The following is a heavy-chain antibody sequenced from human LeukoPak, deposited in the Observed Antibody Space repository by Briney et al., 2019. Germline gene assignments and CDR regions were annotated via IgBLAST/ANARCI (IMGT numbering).Heavy chain of an antibody. D-gene: IGHD2-2*01. Sequence: GASVKVSCKASGYTFTSYYMHWVRQAPGQGLEWMGIINPSGGSTSYEQKFQGRVTMTRDMSTSTVYMELSSLRSEDTAVYYCARGDIVVVPAANRRDWFDPWGQGTLVTVSS. CDR3: ARGDIVVVPAANRRDWFDP. V-gene: IGHV1-46*01. CDR2: INPSGGST. J-gene: IGHJ5*02. CDR1: GYTFTSYY.